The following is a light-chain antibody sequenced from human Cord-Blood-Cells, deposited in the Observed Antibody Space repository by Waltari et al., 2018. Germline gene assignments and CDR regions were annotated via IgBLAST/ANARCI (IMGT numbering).Light chain of an antibody. Sequence: DIQMTQSPSSLSASAGDRVTITCRASQSISSYLNWYHQKPGKTPKLLIYAASSLQSGVPSRFSGSGSGTDFTLTISSLQPEDFATYYCQQSYSTPLTFGGGTKVEIK. J-gene: IGKJ4*01. CDR2: AAS. CDR3: QQSYSTPLT. CDR1: QSISSY. V-gene: IGKV1-39*01.